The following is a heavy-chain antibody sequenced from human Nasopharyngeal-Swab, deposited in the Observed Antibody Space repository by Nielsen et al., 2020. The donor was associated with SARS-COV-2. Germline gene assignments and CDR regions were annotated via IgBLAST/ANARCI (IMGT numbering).Heavy chain of an antibody. Sequence: GGSLRLSCAASGFTFSSYSMNWVRQAPGKGLEWVSSISSSSSYIYYADSVKGRFTISRDNAKNSLYLQMNSLRAEDTAVYYCARDLGSSGWYGHTGNYFDYWGQGTLVTVSS. CDR2: ISSSSSYI. CDR1: GFTFSSYS. D-gene: IGHD6-19*01. V-gene: IGHV3-21*01. J-gene: IGHJ4*02. CDR3: ARDLGSSGWYGHTGNYFDY.